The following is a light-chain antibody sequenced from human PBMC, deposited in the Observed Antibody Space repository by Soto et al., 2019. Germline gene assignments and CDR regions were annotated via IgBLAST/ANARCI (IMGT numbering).Light chain of an antibody. J-gene: IGKJ2*01. Sequence: EIVLTQSPATLSLSPGERATLSCRASQSVSSYLAWYQQKPGQAPRLLIYDASNRATGIPARFSGRGSGTDFTLTISSLEPEDFAVDYCQQRSNWPPVYTFGQGTKLEIK. CDR3: QQRSNWPPVYT. CDR2: DAS. CDR1: QSVSSY. V-gene: IGKV3-11*01.